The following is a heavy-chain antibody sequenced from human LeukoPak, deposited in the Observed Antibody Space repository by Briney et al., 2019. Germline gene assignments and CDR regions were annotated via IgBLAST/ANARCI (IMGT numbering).Heavy chain of an antibody. D-gene: IGHD2-8*02. V-gene: IGHV3-30-3*01. J-gene: IGHJ4*02. CDR2: ISYDGSNK. Sequence: GSLRLSCAASGFTFSSYAMHWVRQAPGKGLEWVAVISYDGSNKYYADSVKGRFTISRDNSKNTLYLQMNSLRAEDTAVYYCARDLVRYFDYWGQGTLVTVSS. CDR3: ARDLVRYFDY. CDR1: GFTFSSYA.